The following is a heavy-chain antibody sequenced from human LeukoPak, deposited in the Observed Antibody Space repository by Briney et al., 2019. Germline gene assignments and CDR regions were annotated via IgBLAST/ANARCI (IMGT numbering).Heavy chain of an antibody. D-gene: IGHD6-13*01. J-gene: IGHJ4*02. CDR2: INTNTGNP. V-gene: IGHV7-4-1*02. CDR3: ARVSPYSSSWWEDFDY. Sequence: ASVKVSCKASGYTFTSYAMNWVRQAPGQGPEWMGWINTNTGNPTYAQGFTGRFVFSLDTSVSTAYLQISSLKAEDTAVYYCARVSPYSSSWWEDFDYWGQGTLVTVSS. CDR1: GYTFTSYA.